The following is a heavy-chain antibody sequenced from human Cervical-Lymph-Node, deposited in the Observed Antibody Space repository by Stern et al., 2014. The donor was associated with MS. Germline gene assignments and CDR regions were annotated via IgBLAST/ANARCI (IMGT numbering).Heavy chain of an antibody. D-gene: IGHD5-18*01. J-gene: IGHJ4*02. CDR1: GYSFSNYW. CDR2: LYPGDSDT. V-gene: IGHV5-51*01. Sequence: EMQLVESGTEVKKPGESLKISCKGSGYSFSNYWIGWVRQMPGKCLEWIGILYPGDSDTRYSPSFQGQVTISADKSINTAYLQWSSLKASDTAIDYCATAPPRGYTYGNFDYWGQGTLVTVSS. CDR3: ATAPPRGYTYGNFDY.